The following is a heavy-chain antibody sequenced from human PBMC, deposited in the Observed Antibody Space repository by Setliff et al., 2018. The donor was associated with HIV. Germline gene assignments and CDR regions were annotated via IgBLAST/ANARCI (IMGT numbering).Heavy chain of an antibody. V-gene: IGHV4-34*01. J-gene: IGHJ4*02. Sequence: ASETLSLTCAVYGGSFSGYYWSWIRQPPGKGLEWIGEINHSGSTNYNPSLKSRVTISVDTSKNQFSLKLNSVTAADTAVYYCERGGQSSGYAIEYWGQGTLVTVSS. CDR1: GGSFSGYY. CDR2: INHSGST. D-gene: IGHD5-12*01. CDR3: ERGGQSSGYAIEY.